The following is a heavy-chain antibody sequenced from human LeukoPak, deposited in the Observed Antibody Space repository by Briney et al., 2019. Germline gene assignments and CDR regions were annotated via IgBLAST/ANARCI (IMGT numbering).Heavy chain of an antibody. V-gene: IGHV3-33*01. J-gene: IGHJ3*01. CDR2: IWSDGRDE. CDR3: TREGTPVAGSNAFDL. CDR1: GFIFSNYC. Sequence: WTSLRLSCAASGFIFSNYCMRWVRQAPGKGLEWVGLIWSDGRDEDYADFVKGRFTIFRANSKQTLYLQRSSLRAEAQAVYSCTREGTPVAGSNAFDLWGQGTMVTVSS. D-gene: IGHD6-19*01.